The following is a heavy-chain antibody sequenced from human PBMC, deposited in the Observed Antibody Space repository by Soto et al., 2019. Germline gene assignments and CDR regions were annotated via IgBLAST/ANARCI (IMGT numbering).Heavy chain of an antibody. Sequence: GSLTLSFAASGFTFSSYAMHGVGQAPGKGLEWVAVISYDGSNKYYADSVKGRFTISRDNSKNTLYLQMNSLRAEDTAVYYCAREDRDIVVVPAAILPDYWGQGTLVTVSS. CDR3: AREDRDIVVVPAAILPDY. CDR1: GFTFSSYA. CDR2: ISYDGSNK. V-gene: IGHV3-30-3*01. J-gene: IGHJ4*02. D-gene: IGHD2-2*02.